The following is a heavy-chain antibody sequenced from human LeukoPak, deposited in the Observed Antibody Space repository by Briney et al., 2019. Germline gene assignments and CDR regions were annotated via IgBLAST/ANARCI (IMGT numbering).Heavy chain of an antibody. D-gene: IGHD2-15*01. CDR1: GFTFSGSA. Sequence: GESLKISCAASGFTFSGSAMHWVRQASGKGLEWVGRIRSKANSYATAYAASVKGRFTISRDDSKNTAYLQMNSLKTEDTAVYYCTTLTRYCSGGSCYDYWGQGTLVTVSS. CDR3: TTLTRYCSGGSCYDY. CDR2: IRSKANSYAT. V-gene: IGHV3-73*01. J-gene: IGHJ4*02.